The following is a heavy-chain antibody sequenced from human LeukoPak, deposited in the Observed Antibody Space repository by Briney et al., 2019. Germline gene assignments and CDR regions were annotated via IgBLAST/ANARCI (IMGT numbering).Heavy chain of an antibody. CDR3: ARDSPRGSIVGATPYMDV. CDR2: INHSGST. CDR1: GGSFSGYY. V-gene: IGHV4-34*01. D-gene: IGHD1-26*01. J-gene: IGHJ6*03. Sequence: SETLSLTCAVYGGSFSGYYWSWIRQPPGKGLEWIGEINHSGSTNYNPSLKSRVTISVDTSKNQFSLKLSSVTAADTAVYYCARDSPRGSIVGATPYMDVWGKGTTVTVSS.